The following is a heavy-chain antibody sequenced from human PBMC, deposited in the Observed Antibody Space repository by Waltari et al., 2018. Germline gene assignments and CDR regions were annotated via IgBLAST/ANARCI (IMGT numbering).Heavy chain of an antibody. CDR3: ARDDHCDF. CDR1: GYKFTGFY. V-gene: IGHV1-2*02. CDR2: INPNSGRT. Sequence: QVQLVQSGAEVKQTGDSVRVYCKASGYKFTGFYLHWLRQAPGPGLEWIGWINPNSGRTRYAQNFEDRVTMSRDTSITTAFMELTGLRPDDTAVYYCARDDHCDFWGQGTLVTVSS. J-gene: IGHJ4*02.